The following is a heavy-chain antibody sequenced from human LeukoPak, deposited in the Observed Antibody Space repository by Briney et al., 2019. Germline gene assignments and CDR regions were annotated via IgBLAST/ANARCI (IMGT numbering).Heavy chain of an antibody. V-gene: IGHV3-23*01. CDR3: AGILGYCSGGSCPIKDY. J-gene: IGHJ4*02. CDR1: GFTFSSYV. CDR2: ISGSGSST. D-gene: IGHD2-15*01. Sequence: GGSLRLSCAASGFTFSSYVVSWVRQAPGKGLEWVSAISGSGSSTYYADSVKGRFTISRENSKNTLYLQMNSLRAEDTAVYYCAGILGYCSGGSCPIKDYWGQGTLVTVSS.